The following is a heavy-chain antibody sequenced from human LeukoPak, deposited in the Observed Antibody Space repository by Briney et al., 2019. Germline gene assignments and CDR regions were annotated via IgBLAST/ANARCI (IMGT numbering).Heavy chain of an antibody. Sequence: ASVKVSCKASGYTFTSYGISWVRQAPGQGLEWMGWISAYNGNTNYAQKLQGRATMTTDTSTSTAYMELRSLRSDNTAVYYCARVPVINFYNWFDPWGQGTLVTVSS. J-gene: IGHJ5*02. CDR3: ARVPVINFYNWFDP. CDR1: GYTFTSYG. D-gene: IGHD3-16*02. CDR2: ISAYNGNT. V-gene: IGHV1-18*01.